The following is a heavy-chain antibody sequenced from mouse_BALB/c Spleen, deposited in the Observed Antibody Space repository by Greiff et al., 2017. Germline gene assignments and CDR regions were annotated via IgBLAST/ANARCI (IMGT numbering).Heavy chain of an antibody. CDR1: GYTFSSYW. CDR3: ATTMITVV. Sequence: QVQLKQSGAELMKPGASVKISCKATGYTFSSYWIEWVKQRPGHGLEWIGEILPGSGSTNYNEKFKGKATFTADTSSNTAYMQLSSLTSEDSAVYYCATTMITVVWGQGTLVTVSA. J-gene: IGHJ3*01. V-gene: IGHV1-9*01. D-gene: IGHD2-4*01. CDR2: ILPGSGST.